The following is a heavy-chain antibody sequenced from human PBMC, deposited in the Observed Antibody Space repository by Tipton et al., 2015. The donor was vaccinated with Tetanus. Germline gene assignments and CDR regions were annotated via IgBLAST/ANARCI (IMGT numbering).Heavy chain of an antibody. V-gene: IGHV3-21*01. CDR2: ISSTSSYI. CDR3: ARLRVYCSTACYSREDY. J-gene: IGHJ4*02. CDR1: GFTFSNYR. Sequence: SLRLSCVVSGFTFSNYRMNWVRQAPGKGLQWVASISSTSSYIYYADSLKGRFTISRDNARNSLSVHMNSLTAEDTAVYYCARLRVYCSTACYSREDYWGQGTLVTVSS. D-gene: IGHD2/OR15-2a*01.